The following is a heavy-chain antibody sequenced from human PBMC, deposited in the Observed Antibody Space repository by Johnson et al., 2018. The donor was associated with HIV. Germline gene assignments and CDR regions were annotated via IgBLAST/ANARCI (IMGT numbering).Heavy chain of an antibody. CDR3: AKDSGANWNYGAFDI. V-gene: IGHV3-23*04. Sequence: VQLVESGGGLVQPGGSLRLSCAASGFAFRTYWMVWVRQVPGKRLEWVSGISGSGDGTYYAASVKGRFTISRDNSKNTLYLQMNSLISEDTAVYYCAKDSGANWNYGAFDIWGQGTMVTVSS. D-gene: IGHD1-7*01. CDR2: ISGSGDGT. CDR1: GFAFRTYW. J-gene: IGHJ3*02.